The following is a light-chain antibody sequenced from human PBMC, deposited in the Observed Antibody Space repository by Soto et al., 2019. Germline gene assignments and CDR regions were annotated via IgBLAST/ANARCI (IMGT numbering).Light chain of an antibody. CDR1: QSVSTK. Sequence: EIVMTESPVTLSVSPGERATLSCRASQSVSTKLAWYQQKPGQAPRLLIYGATTRATDIPARFSGSGSGTEFILTISSLQSEDFAVYYCQQYNDWPWTFGQGTKVDIK. V-gene: IGKV3-15*01. CDR2: GAT. CDR3: QQYNDWPWT. J-gene: IGKJ1*01.